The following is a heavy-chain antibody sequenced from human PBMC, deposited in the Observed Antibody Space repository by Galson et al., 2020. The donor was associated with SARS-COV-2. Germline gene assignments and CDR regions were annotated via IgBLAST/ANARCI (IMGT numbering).Heavy chain of an antibody. CDR1: GGSISSYY. D-gene: IGHD6-19*01. J-gene: IGHJ5*02. Sequence: ETSETLSLTCPVSGGSISSYYWSWIRQPPGKGLEWIGYIYYSWSTNYNPSLKSRVTISVDTSKNQFPLKLSSVTAADTAVYYCAREVYSSGWYNCWFDPWGQGTLVTVSS. CDR3: AREVYSSGWYNCWFDP. CDR2: IYYSWST. V-gene: IGHV4-59*01.